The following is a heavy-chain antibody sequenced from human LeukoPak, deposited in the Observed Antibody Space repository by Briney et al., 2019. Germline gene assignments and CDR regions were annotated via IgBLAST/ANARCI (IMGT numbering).Heavy chain of an antibody. D-gene: IGHD3-22*01. Sequence: SETLSLTCAVYGGSFSGYYWSWIRQPPGKGLEWIGEINHSGSTNYNPSRKSRVTISVDTSKNQFSLKLRSVTAADTAVYYCARVAGNPSTLEYYYDSSAPPGWFDPWGQGTLVTVSS. V-gene: IGHV4-34*01. CDR2: INHSGST. J-gene: IGHJ5*02. CDR3: ARVAGNPSTLEYYYDSSAPPGWFDP. CDR1: GGSFSGYY.